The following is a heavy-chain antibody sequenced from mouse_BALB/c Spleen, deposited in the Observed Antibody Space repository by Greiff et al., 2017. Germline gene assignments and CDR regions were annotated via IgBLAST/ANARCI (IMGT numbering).Heavy chain of an antibody. CDR3: ARSKSTMITTGAMDY. J-gene: IGHJ4*01. CDR2: IWGDGST. CDR1: GFSFTGYG. D-gene: IGHD2-4*01. V-gene: IGHV2-6-7*01. Sequence: VKLMESGPGLVAPSQSLSITCTVSGFSFTGYGVNWVRQPPGKGLEWLGMIWGDGSTDYNSALKSRLSISKDNSKSQVFLKMNSLQTDDTARYYCARSKSTMITTGAMDYWGQGTSVTVSS.